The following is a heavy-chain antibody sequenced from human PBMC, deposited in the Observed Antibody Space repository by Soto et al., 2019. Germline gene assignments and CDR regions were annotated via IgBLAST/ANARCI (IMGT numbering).Heavy chain of an antibody. CDR1: GFTFRSYA. CDR2: ISGSGIST. V-gene: IGHV3-23*01. CDR3: AKEPVGPDWYFDL. J-gene: IGHJ2*01. Sequence: DVQLLESGGGLVQPGGSLRLSCAASGFTFRSYAMSWVRQAPGKGLEWVSGISGSGISTHYADSLKGRFTVSRDNYKNTLYLQMNSLRAEDTAVYNCAKEPVGPDWYFDLWGRGTLVTVSS.